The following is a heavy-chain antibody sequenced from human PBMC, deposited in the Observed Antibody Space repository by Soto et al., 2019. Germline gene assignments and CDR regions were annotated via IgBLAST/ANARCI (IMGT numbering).Heavy chain of an antibody. J-gene: IGHJ5*02. D-gene: IGHD2-15*01. Sequence: PVKVSCKASGGTFSSYAISWVRQAPGQGLEWMGGIIPIFGTAIYAQKFQGRVTMTEDTSTDTAYMELSSLRSEDTAVYYCATPCSGCPANWFDPWGQGTLVTVSS. CDR3: ATPCSGCPANWFDP. CDR1: GGTFSSYA. CDR2: IIPIFGTA. V-gene: IGHV1-69*06.